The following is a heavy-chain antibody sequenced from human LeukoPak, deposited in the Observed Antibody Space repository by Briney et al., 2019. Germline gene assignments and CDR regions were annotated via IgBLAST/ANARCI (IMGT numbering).Heavy chain of an antibody. CDR1: GFTFSSYS. CDR2: ISSSSSHI. J-gene: IGHJ4*02. Sequence: GGSLRLSCAASGFTFSSYSMNWVRQAPGKGLAWDSSISSSSSHIYYADSVKGRFTISRDNAKNSLYLQMNSLRAEDTAVYYCARDVPKYYYDSSGSYWGQGTLVTVSS. D-gene: IGHD3-22*01. V-gene: IGHV3-21*01. CDR3: ARDVPKYYYDSSGSY.